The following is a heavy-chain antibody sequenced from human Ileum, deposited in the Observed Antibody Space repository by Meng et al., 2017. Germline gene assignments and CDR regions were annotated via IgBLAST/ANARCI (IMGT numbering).Heavy chain of an antibody. CDR2: IHHSGST. D-gene: IGHD7-27*01. J-gene: IGHJ4*02. V-gene: IGHV4-4*02. CDR3: ARGTGDIRVGFDY. Sequence: QVQLQKWGPGLVKPAWTLSLTCTVSGASIIGVNWWTWVRQTPGKGLEWIGEIHHSGSTNSIPSLKSRVTLSVDKSKNQFSLSMTSVTAADTAVYYCARGTGDIRVGFDYWGQGTLVTVFS. CDR1: GASIIGVNW.